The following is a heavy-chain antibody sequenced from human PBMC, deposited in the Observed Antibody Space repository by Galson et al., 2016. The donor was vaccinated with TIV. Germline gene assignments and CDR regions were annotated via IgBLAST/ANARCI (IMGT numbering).Heavy chain of an antibody. D-gene: IGHD3-22*01. CDR2: ISYDGDDK. V-gene: IGHV3-30*18. J-gene: IGHJ6*01. Sequence: LRLSCAASGFTFSSNGVHWVRQAPGKGLEWVAFISYDGDDKYYADSVRGRFTISRDNSKNMLYLQMNSLRAEDTAVYYCTKDTGTYFDSYYYGMNVWGQGTTVTFSS. CDR3: TKDTGTYFDSYYYGMNV. CDR1: GFTFSSNG.